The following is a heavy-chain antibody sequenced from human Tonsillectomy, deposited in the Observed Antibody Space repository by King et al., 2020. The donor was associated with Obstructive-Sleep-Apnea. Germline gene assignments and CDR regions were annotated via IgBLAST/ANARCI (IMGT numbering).Heavy chain of an antibody. V-gene: IGHV3-21*01. D-gene: IGHD6-19*01. CDR3: ARGKAVAGTIEFDY. CDR2: ISSSSSYI. CDR1: GFIFTSYT. Sequence: VQLVESGGGLVKPGGSLRLSCAASGFIFTSYTMNWVRQAPGKGLEWVSSISSSSSYIYYADSVKGRFTISRDNAKNSLYLQMNSLRADDTAVYYCARGKAVAGTIEFDYWGQGTLVTVSS. J-gene: IGHJ4*02.